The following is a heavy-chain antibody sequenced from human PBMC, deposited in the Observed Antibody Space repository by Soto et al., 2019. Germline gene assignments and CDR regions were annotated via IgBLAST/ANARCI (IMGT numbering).Heavy chain of an antibody. CDR2: VSKDGSDN. Sequence: GGSLRRSGAPSGFIFSSLPMHRVHQAPGKGLEWVAVVSKDGSDNHSADSVKGRFTFARDSARSSLHLQLNNQSPEAWLMNFCARSYCGDNCAHGYWSQ. D-gene: IGHD2-21*02. CDR3: ARSYCGDNCAHGY. J-gene: IGHJ4*02. V-gene: IGHV3-30-3*01. CDR1: GFIFSSLP.